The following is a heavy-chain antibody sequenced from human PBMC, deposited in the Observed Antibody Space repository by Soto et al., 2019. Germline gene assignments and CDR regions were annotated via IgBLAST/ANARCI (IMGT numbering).Heavy chain of an antibody. D-gene: IGHD3-22*01. CDR2: IWTDGSYE. V-gene: IGHV3-33*01. Sequence: QVQLVESGGGVAQPGGSLRLSCAASGFTFSRYGMHWVRPAPGKGLEWVAVIWTDGSYEYYADSVMGRFTISRDNSKNTLYLQMNSLRAEDTAVYYCARAGHDSSGYYYGGLDYWGPGTLVTVSS. CDR3: ARAGHDSSGYYYGGLDY. CDR1: GFTFSRYG. J-gene: IGHJ4*02.